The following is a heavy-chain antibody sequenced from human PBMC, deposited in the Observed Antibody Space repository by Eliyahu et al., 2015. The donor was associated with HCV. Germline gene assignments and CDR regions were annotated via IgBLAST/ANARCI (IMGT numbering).Heavy chain of an antibody. D-gene: IGHD3-16*01. J-gene: IGHJ4*02. Sequence: QVQLVESGGGVVQPGRSLRLSCATSGFTFXDXSMRWVRQAPGKGLEWVSVISYERGDIHYTDSVKGRFAISRDNSRSILYLQMNSLRPEDTATYYCARDSWGIDYWGQGALVTVSS. CDR2: ISYERGDI. V-gene: IGHV3-30*09. CDR3: ARDSWGIDY. CDR1: GFTFXDXS.